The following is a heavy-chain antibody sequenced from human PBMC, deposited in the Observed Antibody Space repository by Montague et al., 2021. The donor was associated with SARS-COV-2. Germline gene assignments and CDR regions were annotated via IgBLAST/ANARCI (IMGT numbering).Heavy chain of an antibody. D-gene: IGHD3-10*01. CDR3: ARLVWFGELSSENWFDP. V-gene: IGHV4-39*01. J-gene: IGHJ5*02. Sequence: SETLSLTCTVSGGSISSSSNYWGCIRQPPGKGLEWIGSIYYSGSTYYNSSLKSRVTISVDTSKNQFSLKLNSVTAADTAVYYCARLVWFGELSSENWFDPWGQGTPGTVTS. CDR2: IYYSGST. CDR1: GGSISSSSNY.